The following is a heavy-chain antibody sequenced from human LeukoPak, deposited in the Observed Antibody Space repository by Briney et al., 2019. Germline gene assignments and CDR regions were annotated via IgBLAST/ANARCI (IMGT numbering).Heavy chain of an antibody. J-gene: IGHJ3*02. CDR2: IYYSGST. V-gene: IGHV4-39*01. CDR3: ARPGPLWFGRTDAFDI. D-gene: IGHD3-10*01. Sequence: SETLSLTCTVSGGSISSSSYYWGWIRQPPGKGLEWIGSIYYSGSTYYNPSLKSRVTISVDTSKNQFSLKLSSVTAADTAVYYCARPGPLWFGRTDAFDIWGQGTMVTVSS. CDR1: GGSISSSSYY.